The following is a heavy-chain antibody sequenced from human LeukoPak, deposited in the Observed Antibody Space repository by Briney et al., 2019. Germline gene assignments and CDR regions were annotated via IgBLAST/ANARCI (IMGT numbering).Heavy chain of an antibody. J-gene: IGHJ4*02. D-gene: IGHD6-13*01. CDR3: AKEAAADPYYFDY. V-gene: IGHV3-30-3*01. Sequence: AGGSLRLSCAASGFTFSSYAMHWVRQAPGKGLEWVAVISYDGSNKYYADSVKGRFTISRDNSKNTLYLQMNSLRVEDTAVYYCAKEAAADPYYFDYWGQGTLVTVSS. CDR1: GFTFSSYA. CDR2: ISYDGSNK.